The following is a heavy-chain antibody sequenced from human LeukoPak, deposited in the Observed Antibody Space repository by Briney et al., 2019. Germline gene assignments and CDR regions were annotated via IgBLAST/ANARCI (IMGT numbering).Heavy chain of an antibody. J-gene: IGHJ4*02. CDR1: GGTFSSYA. CDR3: ARGELWFGELPKSLDY. CDR2: IIPIFGTA. Sequence: VASVKVSCKASGGTFSSYAISWVRQAPGQGLEWMGGIIPIFGTANYAQKFQGRVTITADESTSTAYMELSSLRSEDTAVYYCARGELWFGELPKSLDYWGQGTLVTVSS. D-gene: IGHD3-10*01. V-gene: IGHV1-69*13.